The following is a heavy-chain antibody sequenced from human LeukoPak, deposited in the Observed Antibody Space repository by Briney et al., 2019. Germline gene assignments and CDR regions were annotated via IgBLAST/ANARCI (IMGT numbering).Heavy chain of an antibody. D-gene: IGHD5-24*01. Sequence: PSETLSLTCAVSGDSISSYYWSWIRQPPGKGLEWIGYIYNSGSIHYNPSLKSRVTISVDTSKNQFSLNLSSVTAADTAVYYCARVGEMATIRDWGQGSLVTVSS. CDR2: IYNSGSI. CDR1: GDSISSYY. J-gene: IGHJ4*02. CDR3: ARVGEMATIRD. V-gene: IGHV4-59*01.